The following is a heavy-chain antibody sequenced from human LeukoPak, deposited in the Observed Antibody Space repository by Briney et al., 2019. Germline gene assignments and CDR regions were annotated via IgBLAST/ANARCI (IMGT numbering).Heavy chain of an antibody. D-gene: IGHD3-22*01. Sequence: SVKVSCKASGYTFTCYYMHWVRQAPGQGLEWMGRINPNSGGTNYAQKFQGRVTMTRDTSISTAYMELSRLRSDDTAVYYCARSSRDSSGYYYVHAFDIWGQGTMVTVSS. CDR3: ARSSRDSSGYYYVHAFDI. CDR2: INPNSGGT. V-gene: IGHV1-2*06. CDR1: GYTFTCYY. J-gene: IGHJ3*02.